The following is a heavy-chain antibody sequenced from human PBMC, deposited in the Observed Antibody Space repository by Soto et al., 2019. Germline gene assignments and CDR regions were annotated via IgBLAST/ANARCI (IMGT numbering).Heavy chain of an antibody. V-gene: IGHV3-53*01. CDR1: GFTVSSNY. J-gene: IGHJ4*02. D-gene: IGHD3-10*01. Sequence: GGSLRLSCAASGFTVSSNYMSWVRQAPGKGLEWVSVIYSGGSTYYADSVKGRFTISRDNSKNTLYLQMNSPRAEDTAVYYCARVMEYYYGSGSYYRASYYFDYWGQGTLVTVSS. CDR3: ARVMEYYYGSGSYYRASYYFDY. CDR2: IYSGGST.